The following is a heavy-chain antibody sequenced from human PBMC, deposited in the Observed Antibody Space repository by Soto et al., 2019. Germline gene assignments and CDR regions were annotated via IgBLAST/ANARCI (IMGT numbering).Heavy chain of an antibody. CDR3: AKALRPSLNFFDYMDV. V-gene: IGHV3-23*01. D-gene: IGHD2-2*01. CDR2: LGGNGFTT. Sequence: EVQLLESGGGLVQPGGSLRLSCVVSGFTFGSYAMSWVRQAPEKGPEWVAILGGNGFTTYYADSVKGRFTISGDKSKSTLFLQMNSLRADDTGVDYCAKALRPSLNFFDYMDVWGRGTSVTVSS. CDR1: GFTFGSYA. J-gene: IGHJ6*03.